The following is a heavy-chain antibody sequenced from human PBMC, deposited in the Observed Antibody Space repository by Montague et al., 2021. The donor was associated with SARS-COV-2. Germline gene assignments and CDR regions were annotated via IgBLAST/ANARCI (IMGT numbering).Heavy chain of an antibody. D-gene: IGHD3-10*01. CDR1: NASITTSNW. CDR3: ARRIRITVFRGVPLTTHSLES. CDR2: IHHSGTL. J-gene: IGHJ4*02. Sequence: SETLSLTCTVSNASITTSNWWTWVRQAPGKGLEWVGEIHHSGTLNYNPSLKSRVTISADTSKNHFSLNLNSVTAADTALYFCARRIRITVFRGVPLTTHSLESWGQGIMVTVSS. V-gene: IGHV4/OR15-8*01.